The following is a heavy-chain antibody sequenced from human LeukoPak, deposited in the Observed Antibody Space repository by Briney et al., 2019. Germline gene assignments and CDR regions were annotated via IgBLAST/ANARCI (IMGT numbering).Heavy chain of an antibody. J-gene: IGHJ3*02. V-gene: IGHV3-48*04. CDR1: GFTLSSYS. CDR3: AREDDAFDI. CDR2: ISRGGENV. Sequence: PGGSLRLSCVVSGFTLSSYSMNWVRQPPGKGLECVAHISRGGENVQYADSVKGRFTISRDITKNSLYLQMNSLRAEDTAVYYCAREDDAFDIWGQGTMVTVSS.